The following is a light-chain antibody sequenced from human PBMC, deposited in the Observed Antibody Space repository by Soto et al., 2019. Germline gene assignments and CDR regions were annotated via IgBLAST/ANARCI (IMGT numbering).Light chain of an antibody. V-gene: IGKV1-33*01. J-gene: IGKJ4*02. CDR3: QQYNSMLS. Sequence: DIQMTQSPSSLSASVGNRVTIACKSSHDVSRNLNWFQQKPGEAPKLLIYDASTLERGVPSRFSGSGSGTDFTLTISSLQPEDVATYYCQQYNSMLSFGGGTEVEMK. CDR2: DAS. CDR1: HDVSRN.